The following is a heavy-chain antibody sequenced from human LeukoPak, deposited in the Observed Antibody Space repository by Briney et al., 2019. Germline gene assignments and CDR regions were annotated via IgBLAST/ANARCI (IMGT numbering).Heavy chain of an antibody. Sequence: ASVNVSCKASGYTFTSYYMHWVRQAPGQGLEWMGIINPSGGSTSYAQKFQGRVTMSRHTSTRTVYMELSSLRSEDTAVYYCAMVGERGYSGYDYGGKNDYWGQGTLVTVSS. CDR3: AMVGERGYSGYDYGGKNDY. CDR1: GYTFTSYY. CDR2: INPSGGST. D-gene: IGHD5-12*01. J-gene: IGHJ4*02. V-gene: IGHV1-46*01.